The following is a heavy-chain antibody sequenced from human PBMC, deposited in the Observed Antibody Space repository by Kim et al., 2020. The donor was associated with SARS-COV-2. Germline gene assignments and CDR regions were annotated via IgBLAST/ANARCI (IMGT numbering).Heavy chain of an antibody. V-gene: IGHV3-9*01. J-gene: IGHJ6*02. D-gene: IGHD4-17*01. Sequence: DSVKGRFTISRDNAKTSLYLQMNSLRAEDTALYYCAKESYGGNSRDGMDVWGQGTTVTVSS. CDR3: AKESYGGNSRDGMDV.